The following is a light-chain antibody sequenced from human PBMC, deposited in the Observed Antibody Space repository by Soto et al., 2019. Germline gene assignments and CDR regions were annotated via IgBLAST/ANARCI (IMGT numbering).Light chain of an antibody. J-gene: IGKJ4*01. CDR2: GAS. V-gene: IGKV3-20*01. Sequence: IVLTQSPGTLSLSPGERATLSCRASQSVTSSYLAWYQQKPGQAPRLLIYGASSRATGIPDRFSGSGSGKDVTLTISRLEPEDFAVYYCQQYGSSPLTFGGGTKVEIK. CDR1: QSVTSSY. CDR3: QQYGSSPLT.